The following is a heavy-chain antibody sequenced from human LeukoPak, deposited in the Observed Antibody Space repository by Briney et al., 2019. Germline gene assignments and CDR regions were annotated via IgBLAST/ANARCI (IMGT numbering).Heavy chain of an antibody. CDR2: ISSSGSTI. CDR3: ARDPGTWIQLGWFDP. D-gene: IGHD5-18*01. J-gene: IGHJ5*02. V-gene: IGHV3-11*01. CDR1: GFTFSDYY. Sequence: GGYLRLSCAASGFTFSDYYMSWIRQAPGKGLEWVSYISSSGSTIYYADSVKGRFTISRDNAKNSLYLQMNSLRAEDTAVYYCARDPGTWIQLGWFDPWGQGTLVTVSS.